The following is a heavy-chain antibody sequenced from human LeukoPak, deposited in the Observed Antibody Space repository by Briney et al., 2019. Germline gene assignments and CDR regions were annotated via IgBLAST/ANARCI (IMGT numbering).Heavy chain of an antibody. V-gene: IGHV3-23*01. CDR3: AKPPGSSWYGYFDY. Sequence: GGSLRLSCAASGFTFSSYAMSWVRQAPGKGLEWVSAISGSGGSTYYADSVKGRFTISRDNSKNTLYLQMNSLRAEDTAVYYCAKPPGSSWYGYFDYWAREPWSPSPQ. CDR1: GFTFSSYA. D-gene: IGHD6-13*01. CDR2: ISGSGGST. J-gene: IGHJ4*02.